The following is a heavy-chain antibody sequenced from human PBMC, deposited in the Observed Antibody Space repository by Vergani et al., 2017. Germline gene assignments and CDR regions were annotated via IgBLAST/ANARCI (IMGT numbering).Heavy chain of an antibody. CDR3: AKDGKRYYYFXRGYSNYYYYMDV. D-gene: IGHD3-3*01. V-gene: IGHV1-2*02. Sequence: QVQLVQSGAEVKRPGASVEVSCKASQYTLTDYYIHWVRQAPGQGLEWMGWINPNNGGTNYAQKFQGRVFMTRDTTVSSVFMELSSLRSDDTAVYYCAKDGKRYYYFXRGYSNYYYYMDVWGKETTVTVSS. CDR2: INPNNGGT. J-gene: IGHJ6*03. CDR1: QYTLTDYY.